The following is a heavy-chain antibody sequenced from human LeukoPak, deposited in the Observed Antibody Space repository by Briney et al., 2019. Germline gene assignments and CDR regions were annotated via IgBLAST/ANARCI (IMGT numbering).Heavy chain of an antibody. CDR2: INHSGST. CDR1: GGSFSGYY. J-gene: IGHJ6*03. D-gene: IGHD4-17*01. CDR3: ARDFMMTTVTTFDYYMDV. V-gene: IGHV4-34*01. Sequence: PSETLSLTCAVYGGSFSGYYWSWVRQPPGKGLEWIGEINHSGSTNYNPSLKSRVTISVDTSKNQFSLKLSSVTAADTAVYYCARDFMMTTVTTFDYYMDVWGKGTTVTVSS.